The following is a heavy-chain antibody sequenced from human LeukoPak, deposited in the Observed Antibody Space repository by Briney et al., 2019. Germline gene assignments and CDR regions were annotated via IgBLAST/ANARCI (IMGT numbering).Heavy chain of an antibody. V-gene: IGHV3-21*01. Sequence: KPGGSLRLSCAASGFTFSSYSMNWVRQAPGKGLEWVSSISSSSSYIYYADSVKGRFTISRDNAKNSLYLQMNSLRAEDTAVYYCARSGRRYCSSTSCYSWFDPWGQGTLVTVSS. D-gene: IGHD2-2*02. CDR1: GFTFSSYS. CDR2: ISSSSSYI. CDR3: ARSGRRYCSSTSCYSWFDP. J-gene: IGHJ5*02.